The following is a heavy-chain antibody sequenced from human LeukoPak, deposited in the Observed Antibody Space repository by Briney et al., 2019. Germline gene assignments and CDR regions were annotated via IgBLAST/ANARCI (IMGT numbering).Heavy chain of an antibody. CDR2: IYHSGST. D-gene: IGHD6-19*01. J-gene: IGHJ5*02. Sequence: SETLSLTCAVSGGSISSGGYSWSWIRQPPGKGLEWVGYIYHSGSTYYNPSLKSRLTISVDRSKNQFSLKLSSVTAADTAVYYCARESGYSSGEVDPWGQGTLVTVSS. V-gene: IGHV4-30-2*01. CDR3: ARESGYSSGEVDP. CDR1: GGSISSGGYS.